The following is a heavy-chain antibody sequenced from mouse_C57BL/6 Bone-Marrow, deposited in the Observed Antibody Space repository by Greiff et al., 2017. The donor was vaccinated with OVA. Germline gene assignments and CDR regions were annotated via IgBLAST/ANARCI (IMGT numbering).Heavy chain of an antibody. CDR3: ARIYYGNSYYFDY. CDR2: ISDGGSYT. Sequence: EVKVVESGGGLVKPGGSLKLSCAASGFTFSSYAMSWVRQTPEKRLEWVATISDGGSYTYYPDNVKGRFTISRDNAKNNLYLQMSHLKSEDTAMYYCARIYYGNSYYFDYWGQGTTLTVSS. D-gene: IGHD2-1*01. J-gene: IGHJ2*01. V-gene: IGHV5-4*03. CDR1: GFTFSSYA.